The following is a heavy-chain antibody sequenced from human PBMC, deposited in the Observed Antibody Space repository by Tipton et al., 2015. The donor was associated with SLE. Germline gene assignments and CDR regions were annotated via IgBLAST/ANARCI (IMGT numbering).Heavy chain of an antibody. CDR2: IYYSGTT. D-gene: IGHD3/OR15-3a*01. J-gene: IGHJ4*02. V-gene: IGHV4-39*07. CDR3: ARGSWTGQYYDH. CDR1: GGPISSANYY. Sequence: GSLRLSCTVSGGPISSANYYWGWIRQPPGKGLEWIGTIYYSGTTYYNPSLKSRATISLDTPKNQFSLKLSAAPAADTAVYYCARGSWTGQYYDHWGQGTLVTVSS.